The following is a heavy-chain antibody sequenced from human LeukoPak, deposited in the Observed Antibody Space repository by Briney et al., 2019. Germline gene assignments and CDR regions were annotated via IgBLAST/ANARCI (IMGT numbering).Heavy chain of an antibody. CDR3: ASGYGSGSYPDFFDY. J-gene: IGHJ4*02. Sequence: GGSLRLSCSASGFTFSSYSMNWVRQAPGKGLEWVSSISSSSSYIYYADSVKGRFTISRDNAKNPLYLQMNSLRAEDTAVYYCASGYGSGSYPDFFDYWGQGTLVTVSS. V-gene: IGHV3-21*01. CDR1: GFTFSSYS. D-gene: IGHD3-10*01. CDR2: ISSSSSYI.